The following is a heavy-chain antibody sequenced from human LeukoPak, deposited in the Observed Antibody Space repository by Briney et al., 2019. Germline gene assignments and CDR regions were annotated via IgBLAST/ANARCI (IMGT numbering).Heavy chain of an antibody. Sequence: GGSLRLSCVASGFTLSGYWMSWVRRAPGKGLEWVANIKEDGNEKYYVDSVKGRFTISRDNAKNSLYLQMNSLRAEDTAVYYCARDEWDSWGQGTLVTVSS. D-gene: IGHD1-26*01. J-gene: IGHJ5*02. CDR2: IKEDGNEK. V-gene: IGHV3-7*01. CDR3: ARDEWDS. CDR1: GFTLSGYW.